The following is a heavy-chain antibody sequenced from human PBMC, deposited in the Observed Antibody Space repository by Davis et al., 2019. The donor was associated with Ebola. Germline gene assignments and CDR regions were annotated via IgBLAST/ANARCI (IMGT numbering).Heavy chain of an antibody. CDR3: ARTIYYAIRGGDVFDI. Sequence: PSETLSLTCTVSGGSMSNYYWDWIRQPAGKRLEWIGRIYSSGSTYYNPSLKSRVTISVDTSKNQFSLRLNSMTAADTAVYYCARTIYYAIRGGDVFDIWGQGTKVTVSS. V-gene: IGHV4-4*07. D-gene: IGHD3-10*01. J-gene: IGHJ3*02. CDR2: IYSSGST. CDR1: GGSMSNYY.